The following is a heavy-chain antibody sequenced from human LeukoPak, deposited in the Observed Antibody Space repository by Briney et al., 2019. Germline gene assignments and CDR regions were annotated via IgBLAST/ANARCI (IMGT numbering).Heavy chain of an antibody. CDR2: IYYSGNT. CDR3: AKDASYGHLPPAIYFDY. D-gene: IGHD5-18*01. Sequence: SETLSLTCTVSGVSISSSNSYWGWIRQPPGKGLEWIGSIYYSGNTYYNASLKSQVSISIDTSKNQFSLRLTSVTAADTAVYYCAKDASYGHLPPAIYFDYWGRGTLVTVSS. J-gene: IGHJ4*02. CDR1: GVSISSSNSY. V-gene: IGHV4-39*02.